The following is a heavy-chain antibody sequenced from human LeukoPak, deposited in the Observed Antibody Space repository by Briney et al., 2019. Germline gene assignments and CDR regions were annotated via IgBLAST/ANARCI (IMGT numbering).Heavy chain of an antibody. CDR1: GFTFSSFE. CDR2: ICGRGITT. CDR3: ARDLYYFGSGNYVPGLPDY. D-gene: IGHD3-10*01. Sequence: PGGSLRLSCAASGFTFSSFEMNWVRQAPGKGLEWISYICGRGITTFYADSVKGRFTISRDDAKNLLYLQMNSLRVEDTAVYYCARDLYYFGSGNYVPGLPDYWGQGTLVTVSS. J-gene: IGHJ4*02. V-gene: IGHV3-48*03.